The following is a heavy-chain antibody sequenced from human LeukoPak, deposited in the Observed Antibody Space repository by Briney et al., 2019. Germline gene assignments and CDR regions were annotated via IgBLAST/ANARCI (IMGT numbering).Heavy chain of an antibody. Sequence: GGSLRLSCAASGFTFSSYAMHSVRQAPGKGLGWVAVVSYDNRNVDYADSVKGRFTISRDNSQNTLYLQMNSLITDDTAVYYCARDHCSGGSCYLNWFDPWGQGTLVTVSS. CDR2: VSYDNRNV. D-gene: IGHD2-15*01. CDR1: GFTFSSYA. J-gene: IGHJ5*02. V-gene: IGHV3-30*01. CDR3: ARDHCSGGSCYLNWFDP.